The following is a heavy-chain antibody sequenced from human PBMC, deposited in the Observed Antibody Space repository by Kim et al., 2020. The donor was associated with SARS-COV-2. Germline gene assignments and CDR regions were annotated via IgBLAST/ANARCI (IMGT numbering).Heavy chain of an antibody. CDR3: ASDNYYYDSSGQRGLFVPSPPKDTGVFY. D-gene: IGHD3-22*01. Sequence: SETLSLTCTVSGYSISSGYYWGWIRQPPGKGLEWIGSIYHSGSTYYNPSLKSRVTISVDTSKNQFSLKLSSVTAADTAVYYCASDNYYYDSSGQRGLFVPSPPKDTGVFYWGQGTLVTVSS. CDR2: IYHSGST. CDR1: GYSISSGYY. V-gene: IGHV4-38-2*02. J-gene: IGHJ4*02.